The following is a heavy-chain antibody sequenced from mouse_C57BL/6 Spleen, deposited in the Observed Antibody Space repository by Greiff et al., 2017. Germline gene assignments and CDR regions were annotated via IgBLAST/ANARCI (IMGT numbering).Heavy chain of an antibody. V-gene: IGHV5-9*01. CDR1: GFTFSSYT. CDR3: ARPYGMDY. J-gene: IGHJ4*01. Sequence: DVMLVESGGGLVKPGGSLKLSCAASGFTFSSYTMSWVRQTPEKRLEWVATISGGGGNTYYPDSVKGRFTISRDNAKNTLYLQMSSLRSEDTALYYCARPYGMDYWGQGTSVTVSS. CDR2: ISGGGGNT.